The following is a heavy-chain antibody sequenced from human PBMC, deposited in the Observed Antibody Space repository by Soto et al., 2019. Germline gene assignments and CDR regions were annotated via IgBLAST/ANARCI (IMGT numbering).Heavy chain of an antibody. J-gene: IGHJ4*02. V-gene: IGHV1-69*02. CDR1: GGTFNTYT. Sequence: QVQVVQSGAEVKKPESSVKVSCKPSGGTFNTYTVNWVRLAPGHGLEWMGRFIPILDMVNYAQKFQDRVTITADRSTSTAYMELNSLTSDDTAVYYCAITYCRDTSCPRDFDFWGPGTRVTVSS. D-gene: IGHD2-21*01. CDR2: FIPILDMV. CDR3: AITYCRDTSCPRDFDF.